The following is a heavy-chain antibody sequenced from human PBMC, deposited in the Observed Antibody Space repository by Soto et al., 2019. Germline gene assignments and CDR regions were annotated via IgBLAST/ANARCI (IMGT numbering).Heavy chain of an antibody. V-gene: IGHV3-23*01. Sequence: GGSLRLSCAASGFTFNNYAMNWVRKAPGKGLEWVSSISASGGSAYYADSVKGRFTISRDNSKNTLYLQTNSLRVEDTALYYCAKAKTRSYADALDIWGQGTMVTVSS. J-gene: IGHJ3*02. CDR1: GFTFNNYA. CDR2: ISASGGSA. CDR3: AKAKTRSYADALDI. D-gene: IGHD2-8*01.